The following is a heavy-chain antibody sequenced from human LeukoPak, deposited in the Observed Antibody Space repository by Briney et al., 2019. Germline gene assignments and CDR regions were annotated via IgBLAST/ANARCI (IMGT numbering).Heavy chain of an antibody. J-gene: IGHJ5*02. CDR2: ISAGGGNT. V-gene: IGHV3-23*01. CDR1: GFTFSNYA. Sequence: GGSLRLSCAASGFTFSNYAMSWIRQAPGKGLEWVSAISAGGGNTDYADSVKGRFTISRDNSKNTVFLQMNSLRAEDTGVYYCANRISGSSSWGQGTLVTVSS. CDR3: ANRISGSSS. D-gene: IGHD1-26*01.